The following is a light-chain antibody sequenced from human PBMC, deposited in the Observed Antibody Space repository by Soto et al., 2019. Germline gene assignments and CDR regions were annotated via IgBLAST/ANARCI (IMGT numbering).Light chain of an antibody. CDR1: QSLASNY. Sequence: EIVLTQSPGTLSLSPGERATLSCRASQSLASNYLAWYQQKPGQAPRLLIYTASTRATGIPDRLSGSGSGTDFTLTISRLEPEDFAVYYCKHYESSLPSYTFGQGTKLEVK. CDR2: TAS. CDR3: KHYESSLPSYT. V-gene: IGKV3-20*01. J-gene: IGKJ2*01.